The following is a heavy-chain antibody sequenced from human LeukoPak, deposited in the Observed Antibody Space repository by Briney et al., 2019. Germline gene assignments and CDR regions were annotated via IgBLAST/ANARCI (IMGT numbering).Heavy chain of an antibody. D-gene: IGHD3-22*01. CDR3: ARVYRDFYYDHDGYLNYFHMDV. Sequence: PGGTLRLSCAASGFTFSSYGMSWVRQAPGKGLEWVANIKEDGGEKYYVDSVKGRFTISRDTAKNSLYLQMNSLRAEDTAVYYCARVYRDFYYDHDGYLNYFHMDVWGKGTTVTVSS. J-gene: IGHJ6*03. CDR2: IKEDGGEK. CDR1: GFTFSSYG. V-gene: IGHV3-7*04.